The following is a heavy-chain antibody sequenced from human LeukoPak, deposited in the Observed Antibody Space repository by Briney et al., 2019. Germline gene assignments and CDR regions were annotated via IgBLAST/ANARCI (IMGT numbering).Heavy chain of an antibody. D-gene: IGHD6-13*01. CDR1: GYTFTSYG. Sequence: ASVKVSCKASGYTFTSYGISWVRQAPGQGLEWMGWISAYNGNTNYPQKLQGRVTMTTDTSTSTAYMELRSLRSDDTAVYYCARHSSSWPSSYFDYWGQGTLVTVSS. J-gene: IGHJ4*02. CDR3: ARHSSSWPSSYFDY. CDR2: ISAYNGNT. V-gene: IGHV1-18*01.